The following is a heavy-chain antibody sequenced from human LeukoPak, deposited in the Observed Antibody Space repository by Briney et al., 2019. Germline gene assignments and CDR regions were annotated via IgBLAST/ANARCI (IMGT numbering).Heavy chain of an antibody. CDR2: IRYDGSNK. J-gene: IGHJ4*02. CDR3: AKPYYYDSSGFRRYFDY. D-gene: IGHD3-22*01. Sequence: GGSLRLSCAASGFTFSGYGMHWVRQAPGKGLEWVAFIRYDGSNKYYADSVKGRFTISRDNSKNTLYLQMNSLRAEDTAVYYCAKPYYYDSSGFRRYFDYWGQGTLVTVSS. CDR1: GFTFSGYG. V-gene: IGHV3-30*02.